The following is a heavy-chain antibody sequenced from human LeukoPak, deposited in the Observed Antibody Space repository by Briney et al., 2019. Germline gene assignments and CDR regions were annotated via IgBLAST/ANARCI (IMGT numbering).Heavy chain of an antibody. V-gene: IGHV4-61*02. Sequence: SETLSLTCTVSGDSISSSSYYWSWIRQSAGKGPEWIGRIYTSRSTNYNPSLESRVTISIDTSKNQFSLRLTSVTAADTAVYFCARGRPSDIVVVTADDVWGQGTLVTVSS. J-gene: IGHJ1*01. D-gene: IGHD2-21*02. CDR3: ARGRPSDIVVVTADDV. CDR2: IYTSRST. CDR1: GDSISSSSYY.